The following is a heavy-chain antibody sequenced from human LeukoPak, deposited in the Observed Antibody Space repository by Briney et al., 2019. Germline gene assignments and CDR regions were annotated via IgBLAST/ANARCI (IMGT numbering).Heavy chain of an antibody. CDR3: AILGSSWKMDV. J-gene: IGHJ6*04. CDR1: GYTFTGYD. D-gene: IGHD6-13*01. V-gene: IGHV1-8*01. Sequence: ASVKVSCKASGYTFTGYDINWVRQAPGQGLEWVGWMNHNSGNTSYAQKFQGRVPMTRNTSISTAYMELSSLRSEDTAVYYWAILGSSWKMDVWGKGTTVTVSS. CDR2: MNHNSGNT.